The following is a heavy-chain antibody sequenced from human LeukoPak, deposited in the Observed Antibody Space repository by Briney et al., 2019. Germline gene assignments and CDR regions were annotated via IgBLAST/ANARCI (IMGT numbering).Heavy chain of an antibody. Sequence: SETLSLTCTVSGGSLSSYYWSWIRQPAGKGLEWIGRIYTSGSTNYNPSLKSRVTMSVDTSKKQFSLKLSSVTAADTAVYYCARVVTGRFGELSYPRDAFDIWGQGTMVTVSS. V-gene: IGHV4-4*07. CDR1: GGSLSSYY. J-gene: IGHJ3*02. CDR3: ARVVTGRFGELSYPRDAFDI. CDR2: IYTSGST. D-gene: IGHD3-10*01.